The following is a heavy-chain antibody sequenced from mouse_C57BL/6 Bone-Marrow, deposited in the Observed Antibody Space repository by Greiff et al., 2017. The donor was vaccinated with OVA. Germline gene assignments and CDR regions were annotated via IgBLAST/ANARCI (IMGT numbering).Heavy chain of an antibody. CDR2: IDPETGGT. Sequence: QVQLQQSGAELVRPGASVTLSCKASGYTFTDYDMHWVKQTPVHGLEWIGAIDPETGGTAYNQKFQGKAILTADKSSSTAYMELRSLTSEDSAVYYCTRDYAPVDYWGQGTSVTVAS. V-gene: IGHV1-15*01. D-gene: IGHD2-4*01. CDR1: GYTFTDYD. CDR3: TRDYAPVDY. J-gene: IGHJ4*01.